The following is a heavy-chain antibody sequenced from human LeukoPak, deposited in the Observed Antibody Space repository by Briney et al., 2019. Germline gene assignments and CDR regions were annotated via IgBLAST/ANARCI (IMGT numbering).Heavy chain of an antibody. J-gene: IGHJ4*02. CDR2: INHSGST. CDR1: GGSFSGYY. CDR3: ARGDFWSGYYSDN. Sequence: KPSETLSLTCAVYGGSFSGYYWSWIRQPPGKGLEWIGEINHSGSTNYNPSLKSRVTISVDTSKNQITLKLSSVTAADTAVYYCARGDFWSGYYSDNWGQGTLVTVSS. V-gene: IGHV4-34*01. D-gene: IGHD3-3*01.